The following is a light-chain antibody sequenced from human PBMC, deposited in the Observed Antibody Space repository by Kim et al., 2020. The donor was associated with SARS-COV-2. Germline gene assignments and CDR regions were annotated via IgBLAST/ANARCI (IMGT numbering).Light chain of an antibody. CDR2: DAS. Sequence: FSPGERATLSCRANQRTSSNYLAWYQHKPGQSPRLLIHDASNRATGIPDRFSGSGSGTDFTLTISRLEPEDFAVYYCHQYIRSPYSFGQGTKLEI. CDR3: HQYIRSPYS. J-gene: IGKJ2*03. CDR1: QRTSSNY. V-gene: IGKV3-20*01.